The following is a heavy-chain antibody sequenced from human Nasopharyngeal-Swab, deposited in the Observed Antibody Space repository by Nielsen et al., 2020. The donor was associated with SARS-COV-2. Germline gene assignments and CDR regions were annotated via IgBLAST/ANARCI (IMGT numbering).Heavy chain of an antibody. V-gene: IGHV3-21*05. Sequence: WIRQPPGKGLEWVSYISSSSSYIYYADSVKGRFTISRDNAKNSLYLQMNSLRAEDAAVYYCARGRDYGDYRIGDAFDIWGQGTMVTVSS. CDR2: ISSSSSYI. D-gene: IGHD4-17*01. CDR3: ARGRDYGDYRIGDAFDI. J-gene: IGHJ3*02.